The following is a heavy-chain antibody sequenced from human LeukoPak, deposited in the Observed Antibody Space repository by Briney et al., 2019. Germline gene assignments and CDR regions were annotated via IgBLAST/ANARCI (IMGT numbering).Heavy chain of an antibody. CDR2: IVASGDGT. CDR3: ARVYCNGGLCRYYFDF. Sequence: GGSLRLSCAASGFNFSTFAMSWVRQAPGKGLEWVSSIVASGDGTHYADSVRRRLSNSRDNSKHASHLQMNSLRAEDTAVYFCARVYCNGGLCRYYFDFWGQGTLVTVSS. D-gene: IGHD2-15*01. J-gene: IGHJ4*02. CDR1: GFNFSTFA. V-gene: IGHV3-23*01.